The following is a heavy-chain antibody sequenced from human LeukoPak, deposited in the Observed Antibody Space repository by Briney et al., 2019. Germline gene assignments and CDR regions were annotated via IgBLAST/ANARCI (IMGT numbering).Heavy chain of an antibody. CDR1: GFTFSSYA. V-gene: IGHV3-23*01. D-gene: IGHD3-10*02. J-gene: IGHJ6*02. CDR2: ISGSGGST. Sequence: GGSLRLSCAASGFTFSSYAMSWVRQAPGKGLEWVSGISGSGGSTLYADSVKGRFTISRDNSKKTVYLQMNSLRAEDTALYYCARDLHYYVAMDVWGQGTTVTVSS. CDR3: ARDLHYYVAMDV.